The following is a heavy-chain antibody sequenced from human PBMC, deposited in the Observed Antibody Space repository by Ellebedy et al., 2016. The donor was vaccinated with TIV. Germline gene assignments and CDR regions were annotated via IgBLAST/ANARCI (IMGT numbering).Heavy chain of an antibody. CDR3: TRARPATNYWYHDL. V-gene: IGHV3-33*01. J-gene: IGHJ2*01. CDR2: LWYDGSNK. CDR1: GFTFRSYG. D-gene: IGHD1-14*01. Sequence: LSLTCAASGFTFRSYGMHWVRQAPGKGLEWVAILWYDGSNKYYADSVKGRFTISRDNSKNTLYLQMTSLRAEDTAIYYCTRARPATNYWYHDLWGRGTLVTVSS.